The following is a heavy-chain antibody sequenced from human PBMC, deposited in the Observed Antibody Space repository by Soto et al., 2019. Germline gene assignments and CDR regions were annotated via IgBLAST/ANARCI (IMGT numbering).Heavy chain of an antibody. CDR3: VRDHVTPGLDFDK. V-gene: IGHV3-7*01. J-gene: IGHJ4*02. Sequence: EVQLVESGGDLVQPGGSLRLSCSASGFAFSAHWMTWVRQTPGKGLEWVANISPEGSTKYYVDSAKGRFTISRDNAKNLLYLPMNSLTVGDTAVYSCVRDHVTPGLDFDKWGQGTLVTVSS. D-gene: IGHD3-3*01. CDR2: ISPEGSTK. CDR1: GFAFSAHW.